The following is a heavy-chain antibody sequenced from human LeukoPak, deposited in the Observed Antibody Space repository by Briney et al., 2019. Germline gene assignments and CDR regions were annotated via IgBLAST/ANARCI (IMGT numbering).Heavy chain of an antibody. CDR2: ISGRDGST. CDR1: GFTFSSHA. CDR3: AKDRSPMTTVTTAFDY. Sequence: GGSLRLSCAASGFTFSSHAMSWVRQAPGKGLEWVSSISGRDGSTDYADSVKGRFTISRDTSKNRLYQQMNILRAEDTAVYYCAKDRSPMTTVTTAFDYWGQGTLVTVSS. D-gene: IGHD4-17*01. V-gene: IGHV3-23*01. J-gene: IGHJ4*02.